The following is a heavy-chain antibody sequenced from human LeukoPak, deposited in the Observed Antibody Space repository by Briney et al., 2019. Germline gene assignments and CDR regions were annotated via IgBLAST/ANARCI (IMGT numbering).Heavy chain of an antibody. CDR1: GFTVSSNY. CDR3: AREYEVRDAFDI. Sequence: GGSLRLSCAASGFTVSSNYMSWVRQAPGKGLEWVSVIYSGGSTYYADSVKGRFTISRDNSKNTLYLQMNSLRAEDTAVYYCAREYEVRDAFDIWGQGTMVTVSS. D-gene: IGHD3-10*01. CDR2: IYSGGST. V-gene: IGHV3-66*01. J-gene: IGHJ3*02.